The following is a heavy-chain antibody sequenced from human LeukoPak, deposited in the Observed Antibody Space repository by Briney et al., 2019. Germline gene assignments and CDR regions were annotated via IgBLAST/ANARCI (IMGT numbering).Heavy chain of an antibody. CDR3: ARHGRAYSSFADFDY. V-gene: IGHV5-51*01. J-gene: IGHJ4*02. CDR2: IYPGDPDT. D-gene: IGHD6-6*01. Sequence: GESLKISCKGSGYSFTSYWIGWVRQMPGKGLEWMGIIYPGDPDTRYSPSFQGQVTISADKSISTAYLQWSSLKASDTAMYYCARHGRAYSSFADFDYWGQGTLVTVSS. CDR1: GYSFTSYW.